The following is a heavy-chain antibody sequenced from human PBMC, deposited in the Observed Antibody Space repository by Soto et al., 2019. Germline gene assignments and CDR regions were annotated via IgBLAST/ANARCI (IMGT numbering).Heavy chain of an antibody. Sequence: PSETLSLTCTVSGGSISSGGYYWSWIRQHPGKGLEWIGYIYYSGSTYYNPSLKSRVTISVDTSKNQFSLKLSSVTAADTAVYYCARAEATVECFDYWGQGTLVTVSS. CDR1: GGSISSGGYY. CDR2: IYYSGST. V-gene: IGHV4-31*03. CDR3: ARAEATVECFDY. D-gene: IGHD4-17*01. J-gene: IGHJ4*02.